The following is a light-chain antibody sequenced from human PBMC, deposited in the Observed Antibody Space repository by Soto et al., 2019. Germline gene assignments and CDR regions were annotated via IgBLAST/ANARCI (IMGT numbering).Light chain of an antibody. CDR2: GAS. J-gene: IGKJ5*01. CDR3: QQYNNWPPIT. V-gene: IGKV3-15*01. Sequence: EIVLTHSPATLSVSPVERATLSCSSSQSVSSNLAWYQQKPGQAPRLLIYGASTRATGIPARFSGSGSGTEFTLTISSLQSEDFAVYYCQQYNNWPPITFGQGRRLEIK. CDR1: QSVSSN.